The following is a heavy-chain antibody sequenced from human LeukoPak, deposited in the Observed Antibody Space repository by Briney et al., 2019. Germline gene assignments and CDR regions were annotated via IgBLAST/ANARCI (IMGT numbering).Heavy chain of an antibody. D-gene: IGHD2-21*01. CDR2: IYYSGST. Sequence: SETLSPTCTVSGGSISNYYWSWIRQPPGKGLEWIGYIYYSGSTNYNPSLKSRVTVSVDTSKNQFSLKLSSVTAADTAVYYCASGFRDNWFDPWGQGTLVTVSS. CDR3: ASGFRDNWFDP. CDR1: GGSISNYY. J-gene: IGHJ5*02. V-gene: IGHV4-59*08.